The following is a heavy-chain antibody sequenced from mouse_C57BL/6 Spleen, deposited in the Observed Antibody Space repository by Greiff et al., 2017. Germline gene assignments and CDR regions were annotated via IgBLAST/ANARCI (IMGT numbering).Heavy chain of an antibody. D-gene: IGHD2-4*01. CDR1: GYSFTSYY. CDR3: ARNYDYPWFAY. Sequence: QVHVKQSGPELVKPGASVKISCKASGYSFTSYYIHWVKQRPGQGLAWIGWIYPGSGNTKYNEKFKGKATLTADTSSSTAYMPLSSLTSEDSAVYYGARNYDYPWFAYWGQGTLVTVSA. V-gene: IGHV1-66*01. CDR2: IYPGSGNT. J-gene: IGHJ3*01.